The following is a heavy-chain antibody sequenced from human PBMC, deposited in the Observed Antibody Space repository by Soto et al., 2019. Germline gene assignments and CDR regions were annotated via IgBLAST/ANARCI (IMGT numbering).Heavy chain of an antibody. V-gene: IGHV3-30-3*01. CDR2: ISYDGSNK. CDR3: ARAGGDYN. Sequence: QVQLVESGGGVVQPGRSLRLSCAASGFTFSSYAMHWVRQAPGKGLEWVAVISYDGSNKYYADSVKGRFTISRDNSKNTLYLQMNSVRAEDTAVYYCARAGGDYNWGQGTLVTVSS. D-gene: IGHD2-21*02. CDR1: GFTFSSYA. J-gene: IGHJ4*02.